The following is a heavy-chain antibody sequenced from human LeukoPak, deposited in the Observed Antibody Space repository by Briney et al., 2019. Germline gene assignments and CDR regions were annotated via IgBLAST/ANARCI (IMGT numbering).Heavy chain of an antibody. J-gene: IGHJ4*02. CDR2: MNPNSGNT. CDR1: GYTFTSYD. V-gene: IGHV1-8*01. Sequence: ASVKVSCKASGYTFTSYDINWVRQATGQGLKWMGWMNPNSGNTGYAQKFQGRVTMTRNTSISTAYMELSSLRSEDTAVYYCARVGSDSSSWFTYFDYWGQGTLVTVSS. D-gene: IGHD6-13*01. CDR3: ARVGSDSSSWFTYFDY.